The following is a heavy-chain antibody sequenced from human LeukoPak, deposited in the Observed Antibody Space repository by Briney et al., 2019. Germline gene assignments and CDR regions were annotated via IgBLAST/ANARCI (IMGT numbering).Heavy chain of an antibody. CDR2: IWYDGRTK. CDR3: AREWGRIAVAGGPGY. CDR1: GFIFSNYG. Sequence: GGSLRLSCEVSGFIFSNYGMHWVRQAPGKGLEWVALIWYDGRTKFHADSVKGRFTISRDNSANTLYLQMSSLRVEDTAVYYCAREWGRIAVAGGPGYWGQGTMVTVSS. J-gene: IGHJ3*01. D-gene: IGHD6-19*01. V-gene: IGHV3-33*01.